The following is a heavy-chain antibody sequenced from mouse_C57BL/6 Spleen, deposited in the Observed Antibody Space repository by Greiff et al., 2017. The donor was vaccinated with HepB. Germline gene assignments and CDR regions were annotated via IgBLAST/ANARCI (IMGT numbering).Heavy chain of an antibody. CDR1: GYTFTSYG. Sequence: QVQLQHSGAELARPGASVKLSCKASGYTFTSYGISWVKQRTGQGLEWIGEIYPRSGNTYYNEKFKGKATLTADKSSITAYMELRSLTSEDSAVYFCARKDYGSSYAMDYWGQGTSVTVSS. J-gene: IGHJ4*01. CDR2: IYPRSGNT. V-gene: IGHV1-81*01. CDR3: ARKDYGSSYAMDY. D-gene: IGHD1-1*01.